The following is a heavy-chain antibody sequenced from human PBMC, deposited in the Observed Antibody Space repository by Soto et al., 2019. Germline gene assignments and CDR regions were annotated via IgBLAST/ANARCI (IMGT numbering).Heavy chain of an antibody. CDR1: GFTFTSSA. CDR2: IVVGSGNT. V-gene: IGHV1-58*01. D-gene: IGHD6-6*01. Sequence: ASVRVSSKASGFTFTSSAVQWVRQARGQLLEWIGWIVVGSGNTNYAQKFQERVTITRDMSTSTAYMELSSLRSEDTAVYYCAADSWTDSSSPDWYYYYGMDVWGQGTTVTVSS. J-gene: IGHJ6*02. CDR3: AADSWTDSSSPDWYYYYGMDV.